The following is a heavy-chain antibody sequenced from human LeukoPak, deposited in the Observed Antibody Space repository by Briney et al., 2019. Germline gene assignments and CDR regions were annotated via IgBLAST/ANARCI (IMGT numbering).Heavy chain of an antibody. J-gene: IGHJ6*03. D-gene: IGHD3-10*01. V-gene: IGHV1-69*13. CDR1: GGTYNNYA. CDR3: ARDHRGFYYGSGNYYYLDV. Sequence: SVKVSCKASGGTYNNYAITWVRQAPGQGLEWVGGILPVFGTSNYAQRFQGRVTITADESTGTTYMELSSLRSEDTAVYYCARDHRGFYYGSGNYYYLDVWAKGTTVTVSS. CDR2: ILPVFGTS.